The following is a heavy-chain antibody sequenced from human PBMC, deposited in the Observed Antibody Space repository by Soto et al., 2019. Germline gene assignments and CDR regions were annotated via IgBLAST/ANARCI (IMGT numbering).Heavy chain of an antibody. D-gene: IGHD3-16*02. CDR1: GGTFSSYA. J-gene: IGHJ4*02. CDR2: IIPIFGTA. CDR3: ARGVRGIIGGVIARPLDY. Sequence: VASVKVSCKASGGTFSSYAISWVRQAPGQGLEWMGGIIPIFGTANYAQKFQGRVTITADKSTSTAYMELSSLRSEDTAVYYCARGVRGIIGGVIARPLDYWGQGTLVTVSS. V-gene: IGHV1-69*06.